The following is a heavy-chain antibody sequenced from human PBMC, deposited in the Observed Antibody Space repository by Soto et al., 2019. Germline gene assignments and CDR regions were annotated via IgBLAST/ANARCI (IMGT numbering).Heavy chain of an antibody. V-gene: IGHV3-15*01. CDR3: LWSSGWYPYYFDY. CDR2: IKSKTDGGTT. D-gene: IGHD6-19*01. Sequence: PGGSLRLSCAASGFTFSNAWMSWVRQAPGKGLEWVGRIKSKTDGGTTDYAAPVKGRFTISRDDSKNTLYLQMNSLKTEDTAVYYCLWSSGWYPYYFDYWGQGTLVTVSS. CDR1: GFTFSNAW. J-gene: IGHJ4*02.